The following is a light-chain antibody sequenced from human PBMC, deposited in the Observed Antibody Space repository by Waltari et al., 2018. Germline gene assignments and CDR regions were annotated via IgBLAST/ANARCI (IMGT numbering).Light chain of an antibody. J-gene: IGLJ3*02. CDR2: GTD. Sequence: QSVLTQPPSASGTPGQRVTISCSGSYSNIGSNVVNWYQPLPGKAPKLPIFGTDRRPSGVPVRFSGSKSGSSASLAIDGLHSEDEADYYCASWDDSLNGHWVFGGGTKVTVL. V-gene: IGLV1-44*01. CDR1: YSNIGSNV. CDR3: ASWDDSLNGHWV.